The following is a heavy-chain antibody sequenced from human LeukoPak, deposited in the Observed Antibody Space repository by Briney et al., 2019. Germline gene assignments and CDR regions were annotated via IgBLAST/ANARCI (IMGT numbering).Heavy chain of an antibody. D-gene: IGHD1-1*01. CDR2: IYPGDSDT. Sequence: GESLKISCKGSGYSFTSYWIAWVRQMPGKGLEWMGIIYPGDSDTRYSPSFQGQVTISADKSITTAYLQWSSLKASDSAMYYCARQAQLVTHLDDWGQGTLVTVSS. CDR3: ARQAQLVTHLDD. V-gene: IGHV5-51*01. CDR1: GYSFTSYW. J-gene: IGHJ4*02.